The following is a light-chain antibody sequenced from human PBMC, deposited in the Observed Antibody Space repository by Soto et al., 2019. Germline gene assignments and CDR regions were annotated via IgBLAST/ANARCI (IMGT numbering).Light chain of an antibody. Sequence: IQMTQSPSTLSASVGDRVVITCRASQSISKWLAWYQQKPGRAPNLLIFDASTLESGVPSRFSGSGSGTEFTLTISSLQPEDFATYYCQQYNSYRTFGQGTKVDIK. J-gene: IGKJ1*01. CDR1: QSISKW. CDR2: DAS. CDR3: QQYNSYRT. V-gene: IGKV1-5*01.